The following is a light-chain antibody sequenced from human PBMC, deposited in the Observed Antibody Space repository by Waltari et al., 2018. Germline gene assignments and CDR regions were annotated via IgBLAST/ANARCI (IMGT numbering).Light chain of an antibody. Sequence: QSALTQPASVSGSPGQSITISCSGSTTDIGTYDYLSWYQQYPGKAPKLILYQVTILPSGLSNRLSGSKSGNTASLTIYGLQTDDEAIYYCSSDTDSTTVVIGGGTVVTVL. CDR2: QVT. J-gene: IGLJ2*01. V-gene: IGLV2-14*01. CDR1: TTDIGTYDY. CDR3: SSDTDSTTVV.